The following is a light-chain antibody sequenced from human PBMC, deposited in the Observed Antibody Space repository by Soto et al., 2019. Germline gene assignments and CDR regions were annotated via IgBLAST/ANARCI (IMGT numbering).Light chain of an antibody. CDR3: SSYSSANTVI. J-gene: IGLJ2*01. CDR1: SSDIGGYIY. V-gene: IGLV2-14*01. Sequence: QSVLTQPASVSASPGQSITISCTGISSDIGGYIYVSWYQHHPGKAPRLMIYEVSSRPSGVSNRFSGSKSGNTASLTISGLQSEDEAQYYCSSYSSANTVIFGGGTKLTVL. CDR2: EVS.